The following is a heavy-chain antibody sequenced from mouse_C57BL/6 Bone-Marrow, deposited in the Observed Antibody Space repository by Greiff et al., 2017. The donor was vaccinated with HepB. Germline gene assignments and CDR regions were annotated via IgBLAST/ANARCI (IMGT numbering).Heavy chain of an antibody. D-gene: IGHD1-1*01. Sequence: DVQLQESGAELVRPGASVKLSCTASGFNIKDYYMHWVKQRPEQGLEWIGRIDPEDGDTEYAPKFQGKATMTADTSSNTAYLQLSSLTSEDTAVYYCTTRYYGSRGYWYFDVWGTGTTVTVSS. J-gene: IGHJ1*03. CDR1: GFNIKDYY. V-gene: IGHV14-1*01. CDR3: TTRYYGSRGYWYFDV. CDR2: IDPEDGDT.